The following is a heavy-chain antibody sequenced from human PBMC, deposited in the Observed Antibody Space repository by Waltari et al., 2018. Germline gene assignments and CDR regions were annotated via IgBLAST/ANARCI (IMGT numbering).Heavy chain of an antibody. J-gene: IGHJ4*02. CDR1: GFTFSSYS. Sequence: EVQLVESGGGLVKPGGSLRLSCAASGFTFSSYSMNWVRQAPGKGLEWVSSISSSSSYIYYADSVKGRFTISRDNAKNSLYLQMNSLRAEDTAVYYCASSGYSSGWYLGWGQGTLVTVSS. V-gene: IGHV3-21*01. D-gene: IGHD6-19*01. CDR2: ISSSSSYI. CDR3: ASSGYSSGWYLG.